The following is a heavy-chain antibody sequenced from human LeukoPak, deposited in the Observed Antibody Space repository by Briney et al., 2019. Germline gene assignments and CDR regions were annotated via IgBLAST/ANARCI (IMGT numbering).Heavy chain of an antibody. CDR1: GGTFSSYA. CDR2: IIPILGIA. D-gene: IGHD2-15*01. Sequence: SVKVSCKASGGTFSSYAISWVRQAPGQGLEWMGRIIPILGIANYAQKFQGRVTITADKSTSTAYMELSSLRSEDTAVHYCASPTVKYCSGGSCYSDYYYYGMDVWGQGTTVTVSS. J-gene: IGHJ6*02. CDR3: ASPTVKYCSGGSCYSDYYYYGMDV. V-gene: IGHV1-69*04.